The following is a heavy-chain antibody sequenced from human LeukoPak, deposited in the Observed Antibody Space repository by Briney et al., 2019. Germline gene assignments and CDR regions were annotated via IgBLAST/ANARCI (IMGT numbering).Heavy chain of an antibody. CDR3: ARDHVRFDY. CDR1: GFTFSSYA. Sequence: GVSLRLSCAASGFTFSSYAMHWVRQAPGKGLEWVAVISYDGSNKYYADSVKGRFTISRDNSKNTLYLQMNSLRAEVTAVYYCARDHVRFDYWGQGTLVTVSS. J-gene: IGHJ4*02. D-gene: IGHD6-6*01. V-gene: IGHV3-30*04. CDR2: ISYDGSNK.